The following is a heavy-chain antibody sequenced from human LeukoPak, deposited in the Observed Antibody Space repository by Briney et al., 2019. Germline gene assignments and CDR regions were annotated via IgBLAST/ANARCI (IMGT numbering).Heavy chain of an antibody. J-gene: IGHJ4*02. CDR2: INQDGSAK. CDR1: GFTFSSYW. CDR3: ARATLLDY. V-gene: IGHV3-7*01. Sequence: GGSLRLSCAASGFTFSSYWMGWVRQAPGKGLDWVANINQDGSAKYYVDSVKGRFTISRDNAQNSLFLQMSGLRAEDTAVYYCARATLLDYWGQGTLVTVSS.